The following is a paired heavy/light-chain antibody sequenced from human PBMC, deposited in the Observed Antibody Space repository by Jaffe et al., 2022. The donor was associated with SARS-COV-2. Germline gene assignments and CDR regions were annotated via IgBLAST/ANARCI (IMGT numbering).Heavy chain of an antibody. CDR2: IYYSGNT. Sequence: QLQLQESGPTLVRPSEALSLTCTVSGGSISSLSYYWGWIRQSPGKGLEWIGNIYYSGNTYYNPSLKSRVTISVDTSNNQFSLRLSSVTASDTAIYYCARLEVAAMVSFDSWGQGTLVTVSS. CDR3: ARLEVAAMVSFDS. J-gene: IGHJ4*02. V-gene: IGHV4-39*01. D-gene: IGHD5-18*01. CDR1: GGSISSLSYY.
Light chain of an antibody. V-gene: IGLV2-14*01. CDR3: MSSGNSIYV. CDR1: NIGSENF. J-gene: IGLJ1*01. Sequence: QSALTQPASVSGSPGQSITISCTGPNIGSENFVSWYQQHPGKGPKLIIYEVNNRPSGVSTHFSGSKSGNTASLTISGLQAEDEADYYCMSSGNSIYVFGTGTKVTVL. CDR2: EVN.